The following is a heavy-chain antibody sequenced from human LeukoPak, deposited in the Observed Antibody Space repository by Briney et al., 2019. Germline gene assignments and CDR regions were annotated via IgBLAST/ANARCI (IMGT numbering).Heavy chain of an antibody. CDR2: ISSSGSTI. J-gene: IGHJ4*02. D-gene: IGHD5-12*01. CDR1: GFTFSDYY. CDR3: AKSSSSRWVATIPCFDY. Sequence: GGSLRLSCAASGFTFSDYYMSWIRLAPGKGLEWVSYISSSGSTIYYADSVKGRFTISRDNAKNSLYLQMNSLRAEDTAVYYCAKSSSSRWVATIPCFDYWGQGTLVTVSS. V-gene: IGHV3-11*04.